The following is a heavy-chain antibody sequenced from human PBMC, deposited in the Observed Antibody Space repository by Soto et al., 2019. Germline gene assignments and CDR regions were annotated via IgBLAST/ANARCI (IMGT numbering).Heavy chain of an antibody. V-gene: IGHV3-33*01. CDR2: IWYDGSNK. J-gene: IGHJ6*02. CDR3: ARGRYSSSSYAYYYYGMDV. D-gene: IGHD6-6*01. Sequence: GGSLKLSCAASGFTFSSYGVHWVRQAPGKGLEWVVVIWYDGSNKYYADSVKGRFTISRDNSKNTLYLQMNSLRAEDTAVYYCARGRYSSSSYAYYYYGMDVWGQGTTVT. CDR1: GFTFSSYG.